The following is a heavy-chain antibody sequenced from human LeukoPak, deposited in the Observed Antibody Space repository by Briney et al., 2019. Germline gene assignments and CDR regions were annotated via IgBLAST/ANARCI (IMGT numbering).Heavy chain of an antibody. J-gene: IGHJ4*02. CDR2: ITSTTSHI. CDR3: ATYTSVFQY. D-gene: IGHD6-19*01. CDR1: GFTFSSYS. V-gene: IGHV3-21*01. Sequence: GGSLRLSCAASGFTFSSYSMNWVRQAPGKGLEWVSYITSTTSHIHYADSVKGRFTISRDNAKNTLYLQMNSLRAEDTAVYYCATYTSVFQYWGQGPLVTVSS.